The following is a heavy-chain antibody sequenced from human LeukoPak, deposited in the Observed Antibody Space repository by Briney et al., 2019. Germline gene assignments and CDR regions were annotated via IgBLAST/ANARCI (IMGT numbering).Heavy chain of an antibody. Sequence: GGSLRLSCAASGFTFTTYGLHWVRQAPGKGLEWVAAIASNGGSEYYADSVKGRFTISRDNSKNTLFLQMNGLRPDDTAVYYCAKRGHYSINWYHYFDYWGQGTLVTVSS. D-gene: IGHD6-13*01. CDR2: IASNGGSE. V-gene: IGHV3-30*18. J-gene: IGHJ4*02. CDR1: GFTFTTYG. CDR3: AKRGHYSINWYHYFDY.